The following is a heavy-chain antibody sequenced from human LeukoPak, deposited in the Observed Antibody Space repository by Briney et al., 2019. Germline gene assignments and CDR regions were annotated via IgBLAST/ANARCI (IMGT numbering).Heavy chain of an antibody. D-gene: IGHD6-6*01. CDR2: IIPILGMT. CDR1: GGTFNNIV. V-gene: IGHV1-69*04. CDR3: ARSVDASSSGDY. Sequence: GASVKVSCKASGGTFNNIVFHWVRQAPGQGLEWMGRIIPILGMTNYAQKFQGRVTITADKSTSTAYMELSSLRSEDTAVYYCARSVDASSSGDYWGQGTLVTVSS. J-gene: IGHJ4*02.